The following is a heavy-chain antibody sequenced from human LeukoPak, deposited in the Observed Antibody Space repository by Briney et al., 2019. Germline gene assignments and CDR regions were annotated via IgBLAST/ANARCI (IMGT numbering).Heavy chain of an antibody. V-gene: IGHV3-33*06. CDR1: GFTFSNYG. CDR2: IWYDGSNK. D-gene: IGHD3-9*01. Sequence: GRSLRLSCAASGFTFSNYGMHWVRQAPGKGLEWVAIIWYDGSNKYYADSVKGRFTISRDNSKDTLLLQMNSLRAEDTAVYYCAKGTGTTYYDILTGYSNFDYWGQGTLVTVSS. CDR3: AKGTGTTYYDILTGYSNFDY. J-gene: IGHJ4*02.